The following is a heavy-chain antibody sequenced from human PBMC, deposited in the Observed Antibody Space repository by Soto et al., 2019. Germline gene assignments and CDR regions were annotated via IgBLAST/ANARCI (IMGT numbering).Heavy chain of an antibody. CDR2: ISAYNGNT. J-gene: IGHJ6*02. Sequence: QVQLVQSGAEVKKPGASVKVSCKASGYTFTSYGISWVRQAPGQGLEWMGWISAYNGNTNYAQKLQGRVTMTTDTSTSPAYMERRSRRSDGTAVYYCARVYYYDSSGYYPYYYYSGMDVWGQGTTVTVSS. CDR1: GYTFTSYG. CDR3: ARVYYYDSSGYYPYYYYSGMDV. D-gene: IGHD3-22*01. V-gene: IGHV1-18*04.